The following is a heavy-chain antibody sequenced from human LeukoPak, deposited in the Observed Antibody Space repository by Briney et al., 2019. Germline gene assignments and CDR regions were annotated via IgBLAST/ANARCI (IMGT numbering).Heavy chain of an antibody. CDR2: INPSGGST. CDR1: GYTFTSYY. CDR3: ARPRAEYSSCWYPVDY. D-gene: IGHD6-13*01. Sequence: ASVKVSCKASGYTFTSYYMHWVRQAPGQGLEWMGIINPSGGSTSYAQKFQGRVTMTTDTSTSTAYMELRSLRSDDTAVYYCARPRAEYSSCWYPVDYWGQGTLVTVS. J-gene: IGHJ4*02. V-gene: IGHV1-46*01.